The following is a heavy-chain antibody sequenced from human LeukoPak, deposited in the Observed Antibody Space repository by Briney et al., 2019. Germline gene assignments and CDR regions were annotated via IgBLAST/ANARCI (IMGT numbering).Heavy chain of an antibody. J-gene: IGHJ4*02. CDR1: GGSISSYY. D-gene: IGHD3-16*01. CDR2: IYYSGST. Sequence: SETLSLTCTVSGGSISSYYWSWIRQPPGKGLEWIGYIYYSGSTNYNPSLKSRVTISVDTSKNQFSLKLSSVTAADTAVYYCAREMFGQGRWAQGTLVTVSS. CDR3: AREMFGQGR. V-gene: IGHV4-59*01.